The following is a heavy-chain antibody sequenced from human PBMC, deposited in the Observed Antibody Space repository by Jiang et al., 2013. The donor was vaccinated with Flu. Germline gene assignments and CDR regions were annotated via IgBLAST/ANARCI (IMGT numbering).Heavy chain of an antibody. J-gene: IGHJ4*02. CDR3: GRESLGHWIDY. V-gene: IGHV7-4-1*02. Sequence: QSGSELKKPGTSVKVSCKTSGYSFSNYAMNWVRQAPGQGLEWMGWINTNTGNPTYAQAFTGRFIFSLDTSVSTTYLEINNLKAEDTAIYYCGRESLGHWIDYWGQGTLVAVSS. D-gene: IGHD1-1*01. CDR1: GYSFSNYA. CDR2: INTNTGNP.